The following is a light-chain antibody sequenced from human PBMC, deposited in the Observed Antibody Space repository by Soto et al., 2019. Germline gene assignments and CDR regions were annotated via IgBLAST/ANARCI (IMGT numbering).Light chain of an antibody. CDR3: QQYYQWRA. CDR1: QRIGSQ. J-gene: IGKJ1*01. CDR2: DAS. Sequence: EIVMTQSPATLSASPGERATLSCRASQRIGSQLAWYQQNPGQGPSLLIYDASTRATGISARFSGSGSGTEFTLTISSLQSEDFAVYYCQQYYQWRAFGQGTKVEF. V-gene: IGKV3-15*01.